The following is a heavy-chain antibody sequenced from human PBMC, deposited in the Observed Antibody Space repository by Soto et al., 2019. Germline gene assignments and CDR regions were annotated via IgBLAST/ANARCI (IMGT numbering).Heavy chain of an antibody. J-gene: IGHJ4*02. V-gene: IGHV1-3*01. D-gene: IGHD7-27*01. CDR1: GYTFTSYA. CDR3: ARFNWGIIDY. CDR2: TNAGNGNT. Sequence: GASVKVSCKASGYTFTSYAMHWVRQAPGQRLEWMGWTNAGNGNTKYSQKFQGRVTITRDTSASTAYMELSSLRSEDTAVYYCARFNWGIIDYWGQGTLVTVSS.